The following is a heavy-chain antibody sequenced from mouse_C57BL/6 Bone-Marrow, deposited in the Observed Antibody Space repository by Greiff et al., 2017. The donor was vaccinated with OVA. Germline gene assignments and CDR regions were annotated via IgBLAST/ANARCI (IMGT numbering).Heavy chain of an antibody. D-gene: IGHD1-1*01. CDR3: ARGHYYGSPYYAMDY. V-gene: IGHV1-18*01. CDR2: INPNNGGT. Sequence: EVKLMESGPELVKPGASVKIPCKASGYTFTDYNMDWVKQSHGKSLEWIGDINPNNGGTIYNQKFKGKATLTVDKSSSTAYMELRSLTSEDTAVYYCARGHYYGSPYYAMDYWGQGTSVTVSS. CDR1: GYTFTDYN. J-gene: IGHJ4*01.